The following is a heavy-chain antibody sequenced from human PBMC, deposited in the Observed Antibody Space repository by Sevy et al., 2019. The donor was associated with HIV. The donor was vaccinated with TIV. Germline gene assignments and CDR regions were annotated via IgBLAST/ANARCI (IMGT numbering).Heavy chain of an antibody. CDR3: ARDGGYSVNFLPSGY. Sequence: GGSLRLSCAASGFTFSSHAMHWVHQAPGKGLEWMAAISYDGSSKYYADSVKGRFPISRDDSKNTLYLQMSGLRAGDTAVYYCARDGGYSVNFLPSGYWGQGTLVTVSS. V-gene: IGHV3-30-3*01. D-gene: IGHD3-10*02. J-gene: IGHJ4*02. CDR1: GFTFSSHA. CDR2: ISYDGSSK.